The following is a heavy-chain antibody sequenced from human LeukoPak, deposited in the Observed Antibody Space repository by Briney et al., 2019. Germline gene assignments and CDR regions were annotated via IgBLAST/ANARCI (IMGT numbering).Heavy chain of an antibody. CDR2: MNPNSGNT. J-gene: IGHJ1*01. V-gene: IGHV1-8*01. Sequence: ASVKVSCKASGYTFTSYDINWVRQATGQGLEWMGWMNPNSGNTGYAQKFQGRVTMTRNTSISTAYMELSSLRSEDTAVYYCARRVSGWNYQTAEYFQHWGQGTPVTVSS. CDR3: ARRVSGWNYQTAEYFQH. D-gene: IGHD1-7*01. CDR1: GYTFTSYD.